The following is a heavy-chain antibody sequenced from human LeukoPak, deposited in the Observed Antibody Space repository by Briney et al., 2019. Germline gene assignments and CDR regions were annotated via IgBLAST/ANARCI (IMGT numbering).Heavy chain of an antibody. V-gene: IGHV3-30*02. CDR3: AKTISGYSYAYGPSFFDY. D-gene: IGHD5-18*01. Sequence: SGGSLRLSCAASGFTFSSYGIHWVRQAPGKGLEWVAFIRYDGSNKYYADSVKGRFTISRDNSKNTLYLQMNSLRAEDTAVYYCAKTISGYSYAYGPSFFDYWGQGTLVTVSS. J-gene: IGHJ4*02. CDR1: GFTFSSYG. CDR2: IRYDGSNK.